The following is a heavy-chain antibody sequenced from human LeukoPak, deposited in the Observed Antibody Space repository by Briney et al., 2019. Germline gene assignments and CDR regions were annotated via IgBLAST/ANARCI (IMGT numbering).Heavy chain of an antibody. V-gene: IGHV4-30-4*01. CDR3: ARGYCSGGNCYRYGMGV. CDR2: IYYSGST. D-gene: IGHD2-15*01. J-gene: IGHJ6*02. Sequence: PSETLSLTCTVSGGSISSGDYYWSWIRQPPGKGLEWIGYIYYSGSTYYNPSLKSRVTISEDTSKNQFSLKLSSVTAADTAVYYCARGYCSGGNCYRYGMGVWGQGTTVTVSS. CDR1: GGSISSGDYY.